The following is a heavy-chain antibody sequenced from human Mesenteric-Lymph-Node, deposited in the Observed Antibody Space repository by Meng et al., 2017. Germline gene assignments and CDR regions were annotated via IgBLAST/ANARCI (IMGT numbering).Heavy chain of an antibody. V-gene: IGHV3-23*01. CDR2: ISESGGST. CDR3: ARTPGYCSGGGCANDAFDI. Sequence: GESLKISCAASGFTLSTYWMTWVRQAPGKGLECVSIISESGGSTYYADSVKGRFTISRDNSKNTLFLQMNSLRAEDTAVYYCARTPGYCSGGGCANDAFDIWGQGTMVTVSS. CDR1: GFTLSTYW. D-gene: IGHD2-15*01. J-gene: IGHJ3*02.